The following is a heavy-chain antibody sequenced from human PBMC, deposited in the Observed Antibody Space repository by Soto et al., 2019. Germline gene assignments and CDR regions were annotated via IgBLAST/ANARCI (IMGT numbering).Heavy chain of an antibody. V-gene: IGHV1-8*01. Sequence: ASVKVSCKASGYTFTSYDINWVRQATGQGLEWMGWMNPNSGNTGYAQKFQGRVTMTRNTSISTAYMELSSLRSEDTAVYYCARESTVVLMVYAIRGYYGMDVWGQGTTVTVS. CDR3: ARESTVVLMVYAIRGYYGMDV. J-gene: IGHJ6*02. CDR1: GYTFTSYD. D-gene: IGHD2-8*01. CDR2: MNPNSGNT.